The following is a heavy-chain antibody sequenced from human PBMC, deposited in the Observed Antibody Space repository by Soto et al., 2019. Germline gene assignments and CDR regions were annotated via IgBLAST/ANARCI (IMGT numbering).Heavy chain of an antibody. D-gene: IGHD3-16*02. CDR3: ASEIYDYIWGSYRAGEKADY. Sequence: SETLSLTCTVSGGSISSSSYYWGWIRQPPGKGLEWIGSIYYSGSTYYNPSLKSRVTISVDTSKNQFSLKLSSVTAADTAVYYCASEIYDYIWGSYRAGEKADYWGQGTLVTVSS. CDR1: GGSISSSSYY. CDR2: IYYSGST. J-gene: IGHJ4*02. V-gene: IGHV4-39*01.